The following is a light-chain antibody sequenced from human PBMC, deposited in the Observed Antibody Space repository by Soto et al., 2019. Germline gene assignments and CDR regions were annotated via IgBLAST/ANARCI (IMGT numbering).Light chain of an antibody. V-gene: IGLV2-11*01. J-gene: IGLJ1*01. CDR1: NSDVGTFYF. Sequence: QSVLTQPRSVSGSPGQSVTISCTGTNSDVGTFYFVSWYQQYPDKGPKLIIYDVTGRPSGVPDRFSGSKSGNTASLTISGLQAEDEADYYCCSYAGSYTYVFGSGTKVTV. CDR2: DVT. CDR3: CSYAGSYTYV.